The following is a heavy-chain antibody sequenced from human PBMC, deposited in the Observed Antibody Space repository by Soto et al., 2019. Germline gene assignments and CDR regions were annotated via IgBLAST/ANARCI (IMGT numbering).Heavy chain of an antibody. CDR3: AREPSVGNDAFEI. V-gene: IGHV3-33*01. D-gene: IGHD1-26*01. CDR2: IWYDGSHE. J-gene: IGHJ3*02. Sequence: QVQLVESGGGVVQPGGSLRLSCAASGFTFRSYGMPWVRQAPGKGLEWVAIIWYDGSHESYADSVKGRFTISRDNSKNTLFLQMRPLRDEDTAVYCCAREPSVGNDAFEIWGQGTMVTVSS. CDR1: GFTFRSYG.